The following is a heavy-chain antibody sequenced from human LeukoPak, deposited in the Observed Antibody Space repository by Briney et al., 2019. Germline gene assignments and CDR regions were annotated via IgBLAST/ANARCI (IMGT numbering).Heavy chain of an antibody. V-gene: IGHV4-59*08. CDR2: IYYSGST. CDR3: ARLGLVGSTRYFDY. D-gene: IGHD1-26*01. J-gene: IGHJ4*02. Sequence: SETLSLTCSVSGGSTSSYSWRWLRQPPGKGLEWVGYIYYSGSTNFNPSLKSRVTMSLDMSKNQFSLRLSSVTAADTAVYYCARLGLVGSTRYFDYWGLGALVTVSS. CDR1: GGSTSSYS.